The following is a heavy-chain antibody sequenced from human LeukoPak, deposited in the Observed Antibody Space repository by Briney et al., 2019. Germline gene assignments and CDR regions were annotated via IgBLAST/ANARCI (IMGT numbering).Heavy chain of an antibody. Sequence: GESLKISCKCSGYTFSNYWIGWVRQMPGKGLEWMGIIYAGDSDTRYSPSFQGQVTFSADKSINTAYLQWSSLKASDSAMYYCARRLYDRSAQGTLYAFDMWGQGTMVTVSS. CDR2: IYAGDSDT. D-gene: IGHD3-22*01. CDR3: ARRLYDRSAQGTLYAFDM. V-gene: IGHV5-51*01. CDR1: GYTFSNYW. J-gene: IGHJ3*02.